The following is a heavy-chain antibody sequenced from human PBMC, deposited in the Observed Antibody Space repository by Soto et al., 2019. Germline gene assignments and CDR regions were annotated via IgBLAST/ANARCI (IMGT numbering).Heavy chain of an antibody. CDR3: ARLSAGGIVVVILDAFDI. CDR1: GYSFTSYW. V-gene: IGHV5-51*01. CDR2: IYPGDSDT. J-gene: IGHJ3*02. Sequence: PGESLKISCRGSGYSFTSYWIGWVRQMPGKGLEWMGIIYPGDSDTRYSPSFQGQVTISADKSISTAYLQWSSLKASDTAMYYCARLSAGGIVVVILDAFDIWGQGTMVTVSS. D-gene: IGHD3-22*01.